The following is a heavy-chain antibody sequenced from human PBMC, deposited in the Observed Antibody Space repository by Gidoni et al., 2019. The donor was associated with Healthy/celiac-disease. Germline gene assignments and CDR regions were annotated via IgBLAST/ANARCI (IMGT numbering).Heavy chain of an antibody. J-gene: IGHJ4*02. CDR1: GFTFSSYG. D-gene: IGHD1-26*01. CDR2: ISYDGSNK. Sequence: QVQLVESGGGVVQPGRSLRLSCAASGFTFSSYGMHWVRQAPGKGLEWVAVISYDGSNKYYADSVKGRFTISRDNSKNTLYLQMNSLRAEDTAVYYCAKERGKWELHLVFFDYWGQGTLVTVSS. V-gene: IGHV3-30*18. CDR3: AKERGKWELHLVFFDY.